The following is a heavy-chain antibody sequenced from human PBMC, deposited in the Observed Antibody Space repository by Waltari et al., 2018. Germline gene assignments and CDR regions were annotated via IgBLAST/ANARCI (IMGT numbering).Heavy chain of an antibody. CDR2: ITSSGSTI. J-gene: IGHJ4*02. CDR1: GFTFSSYE. V-gene: IGHV3-48*03. D-gene: IGHD3-22*01. CDR3: ARDHYYDSSGSPGNFDY. Sequence: EVQLVESGGGLVQPGGSLRLSCAASGFTFSSYEMTWFRQAPGKGLEWISYITSSGSTIYYADSVKGRFTISRDNAKKSLYLQMNSLRAEDTAVYYCARDHYYDSSGSPGNFDYWGQGTLVTVSS.